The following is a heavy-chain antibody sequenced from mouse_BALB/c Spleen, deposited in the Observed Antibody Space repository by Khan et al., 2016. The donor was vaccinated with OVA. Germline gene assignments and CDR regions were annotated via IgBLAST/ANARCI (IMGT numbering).Heavy chain of an antibody. CDR1: GYTFTSNT. Sequence: QVQLQQSGAELARPGASVKMSCKASGYTFTSNTMHWVKQRPGQGLEWIGYINPNSGYTNYNQNFKDKATLTADKSSSTAYMQLSSLTSEDSAVXYCARRTSVYTMDYWGQGTSVTVSS. V-gene: IGHV1-4*01. J-gene: IGHJ4*01. D-gene: IGHD1-1*01. CDR3: ARRTSVYTMDY. CDR2: INPNSGYT.